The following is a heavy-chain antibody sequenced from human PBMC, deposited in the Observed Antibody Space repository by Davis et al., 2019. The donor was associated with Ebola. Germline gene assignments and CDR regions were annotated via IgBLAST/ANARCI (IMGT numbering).Heavy chain of an antibody. CDR2: INHSGST. V-gene: IGHV4-39*07. Sequence: MPSETLSLTCTVSGGSISSGDYYWSWIRQPPGKGLEWIGEINHSGSTNYNPSLKSRVTISVDTSKNQFSLKLSSVTAADTAVYYCARAVGVGSYYNYWGQGTLVTVSS. CDR1: GGSISSGDYY. CDR3: ARAVGVGSYYNY. J-gene: IGHJ4*02. D-gene: IGHD1-26*01.